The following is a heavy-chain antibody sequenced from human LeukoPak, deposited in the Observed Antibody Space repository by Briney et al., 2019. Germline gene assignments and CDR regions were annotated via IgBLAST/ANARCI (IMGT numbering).Heavy chain of an antibody. Sequence: SVKVSCKASGGTFSSYAISWARQAPGQGLEWMGVIIPSFGTANYAQKFQGRVTITADASKSTAYMELSSLRSEDTAVYYCARFGEYFDYWGQGTLVTVSS. J-gene: IGHJ4*02. CDR1: GGTFSSYA. CDR3: ARFGEYFDY. D-gene: IGHD3-10*01. CDR2: IIPSFGTA. V-gene: IGHV1-69*13.